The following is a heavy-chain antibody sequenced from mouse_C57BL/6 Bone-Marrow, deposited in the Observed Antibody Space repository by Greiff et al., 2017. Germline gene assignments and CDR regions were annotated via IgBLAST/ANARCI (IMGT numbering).Heavy chain of an antibody. CDR1: GYAFTNYL. D-gene: IGHD1-1*01. CDR2: INPGSGGT. J-gene: IGHJ1*03. V-gene: IGHV1-54*01. CDR3: ARTLGSSPWYFDV. Sequence: VQLKESGAELVRPGTSVKVSCKASGYAFTNYLIEWVKQRPGQGLEWIGVINPGSGGTNYNEKFKGKATLTADKSSSTAYMQLSSLTSEDSAVYFCARTLGSSPWYFDVWGTGTTVTVSS.